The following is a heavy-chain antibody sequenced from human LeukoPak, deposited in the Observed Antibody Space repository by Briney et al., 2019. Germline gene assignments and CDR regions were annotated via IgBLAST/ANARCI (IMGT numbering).Heavy chain of an antibody. CDR1: GGTFSSYA. V-gene: IGHV1-69*04. CDR3: ARGPPGYCSGGSCYYYYYYGMDV. J-gene: IGHJ6*02. CDR2: IIPILGIA. Sequence: ASVKVSCKASGGTFSSYAISWVRQAPGQGLEWMERIIPILGIANYAQKFQGRVTITADKSTSTAYMELSSLRSEDTAVYYCARGPPGYCSGGSCYYYYYYGMDVWGQGTTVTVSS. D-gene: IGHD2-15*01.